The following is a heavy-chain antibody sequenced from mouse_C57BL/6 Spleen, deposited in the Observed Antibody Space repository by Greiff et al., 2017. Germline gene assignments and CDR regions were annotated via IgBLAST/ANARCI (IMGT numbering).Heavy chain of an antibody. D-gene: IGHD1-1*01. Sequence: VHVKQSGAELVKPGASVKLSCPASGFNIKDSYMHWVTQRTEQGLEWIGRLDPEDGETKYAPNFQGKATITADPSSNTAYLRLSSLTSEDTAVYYCARGGVTTVVATNYYAMDYWGQGTSVTVSS. CDR2: LDPEDGET. V-gene: IGHV14-2*01. CDR1: GFNIKDSY. CDR3: ARGGVTTVVATNYYAMDY. J-gene: IGHJ4*01.